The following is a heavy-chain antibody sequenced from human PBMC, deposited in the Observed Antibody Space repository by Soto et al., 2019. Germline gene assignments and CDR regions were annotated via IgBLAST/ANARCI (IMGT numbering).Heavy chain of an antibody. V-gene: IGHV4-39*01. J-gene: IGHJ3*02. CDR1: GGSLSSSSYY. CDR3: ARRYGGAFDI. CDR2: IYCSGST. D-gene: IGHD3-10*01. Sequence: SETLSLTCSVSGGSLSSSSYYWGWIRQPPGKGLEWIGYIYCSGSTNYNPSLKSRVTISVDTSKNQFSLKLSSVTAADTAVYYCARRYGGAFDIWGQGTMVTVSS.